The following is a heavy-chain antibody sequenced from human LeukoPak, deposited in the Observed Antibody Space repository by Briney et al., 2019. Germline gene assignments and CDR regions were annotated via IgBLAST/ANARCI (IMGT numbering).Heavy chain of an antibody. V-gene: IGHV3-33*01. CDR3: ARVSENYYDAFDI. D-gene: IGHD3-22*01. J-gene: IGHJ3*02. CDR1: GFTFSSYG. CDR2: IWYDGSNK. Sequence: GGSLRLSCAASGFTFSSYGMHWVRQAPGKGLEWVAVIWYDGSNKYYADSVKGRFTISRDNSKNTLYLQMNSLRAEDTAVYYCARVSENYYDAFDIWGQETMVTVSS.